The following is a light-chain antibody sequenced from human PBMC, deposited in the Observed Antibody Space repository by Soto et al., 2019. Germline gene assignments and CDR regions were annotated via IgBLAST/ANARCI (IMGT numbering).Light chain of an antibody. Sequence: QSVLTQPPSSSGTPGQRVTISCSGDSSNIGINTVNWYQQLPGTAPKVLIYTDNQRPSGVPDRFSGSKSGTSASLAINGLQSGDEADYYCGEWDESLNGYVFGTGTKVTVL. CDR2: TDN. CDR3: GEWDESLNGYV. V-gene: IGLV1-44*01. J-gene: IGLJ1*01. CDR1: SSNIGINT.